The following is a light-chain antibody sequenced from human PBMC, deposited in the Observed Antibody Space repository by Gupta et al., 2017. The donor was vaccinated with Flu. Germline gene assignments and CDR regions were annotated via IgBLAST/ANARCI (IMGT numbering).Light chain of an antibody. CDR3: QQYDNLPSYS. CDR1: QDISNY. Sequence: DIQMTQSPSSLSASVGDRVTITCQASQDISNYLNWYQQKPGKAPTLLIYDASNLETGVPSRFSGSGSGTDFTFTISSLQPEDIATYYCQQYDNLPSYSFGQGTKLEIK. CDR2: DAS. J-gene: IGKJ2*03. V-gene: IGKV1-33*01.